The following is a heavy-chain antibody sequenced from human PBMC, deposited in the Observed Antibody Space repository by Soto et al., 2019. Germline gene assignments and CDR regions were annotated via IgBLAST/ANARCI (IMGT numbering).Heavy chain of an antibody. CDR1: GGSIDSGGYY. CDR2: ICYSGTT. D-gene: IGHD4-17*01. V-gene: IGHV4-31*02. CDR3: ARAGAYGDSLFDH. Sequence: QVQLQESGPGLVKPSQTLSLSCIVSGGSIDSGGYYWSWIRQHPGKGLEWIGYICYSGTTYYNASLKSRLTISIDRSKNQFSLNLTSVTAADTAVYYCARAGAYGDSLFDHWGQGTLVTVSS. J-gene: IGHJ4*02.